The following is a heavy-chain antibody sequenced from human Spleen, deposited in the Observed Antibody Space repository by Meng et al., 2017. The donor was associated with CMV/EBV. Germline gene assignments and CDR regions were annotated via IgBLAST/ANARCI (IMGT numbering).Heavy chain of an antibody. D-gene: IGHD3-22*01. Sequence: GESLKISCEASGFTLSSYWMHWVRQAPGKGLVWVSRINSDGGTTTYADSVKGRFTISRDNAKNTLYLQMNSLRAEDTAIYYCAVTYYYDTGGYSHFDYWGQGTLVTVSS. CDR1: GFTLSSYW. CDR2: INSDGGTT. J-gene: IGHJ4*02. V-gene: IGHV3-74*01. CDR3: AVTYYYDTGGYSHFDY.